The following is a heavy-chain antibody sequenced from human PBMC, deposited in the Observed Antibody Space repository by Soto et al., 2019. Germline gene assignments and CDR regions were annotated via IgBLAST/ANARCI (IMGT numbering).Heavy chain of an antibody. Sequence: SETLSLTCTVSGGSISSSSYYWGWIRQPPGKGLEWIGSIYYSGSTYYNPSLKSRVTISVDTSKNQFSLKLSSVTAADTAVYYCARATVMGVGWFDPWGQGTLVTVSS. CDR3: ARATVMGVGWFDP. CDR2: IYYSGST. V-gene: IGHV4-39*01. CDR1: GGSISSSSYY. J-gene: IGHJ5*02. D-gene: IGHD3-10*01.